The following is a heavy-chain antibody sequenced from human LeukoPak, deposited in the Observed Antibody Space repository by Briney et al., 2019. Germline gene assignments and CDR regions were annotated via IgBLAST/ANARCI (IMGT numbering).Heavy chain of an antibody. CDR2: INSDGSSI. D-gene: IGHD3-10*01. Sequence: GGSLRLSCAASGFTFSSYWMRWVRQAPGKGLVWVSRINSDGSSITYADSVKGRFTISRDNAKNTLYLQMSSLRAEDTAVYYCARDVRKQGLWSWGQGTLVTVSS. CDR3: ARDVRKQGLWS. CDR1: GFTFSSYW. V-gene: IGHV3-74*03. J-gene: IGHJ4*02.